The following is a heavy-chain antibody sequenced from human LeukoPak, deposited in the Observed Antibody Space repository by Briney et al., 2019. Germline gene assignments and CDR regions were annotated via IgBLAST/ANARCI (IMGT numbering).Heavy chain of an antibody. CDR3: ARKRGDY. CDR1: GYTFSDYY. D-gene: IGHD3-16*01. V-gene: IGHV1-2*02. CDR2: IDPNSGGT. J-gene: IGHJ4*02. Sequence: HRASVKVSCKASGYTFSDYYMHWVRQAPGQGLEWMGWIDPNSGGTYYALKFQGRVTMTRDTSISTVYMEVSSLTSDDTAVYFCARKRGDYWGQGTLVTVSS.